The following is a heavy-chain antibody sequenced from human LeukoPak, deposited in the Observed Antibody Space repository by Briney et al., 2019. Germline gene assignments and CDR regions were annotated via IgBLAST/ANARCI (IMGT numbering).Heavy chain of an antibody. J-gene: IGHJ4*02. Sequence: ASVKVSCEASGYTFTDYYMHWVRQVPAQGLECMGCISPNSGGTNYAQNIQGRVTMTRDTSISTAYMELSSLRSDDTAVYYCARGYCSGDCFTLFDYWGQGTLVTVSS. D-gene: IGHD2-21*02. CDR3: ARGYCSGDCFTLFDY. CDR1: GYTFTDYY. CDR2: ISPNSGGT. V-gene: IGHV1-2*02.